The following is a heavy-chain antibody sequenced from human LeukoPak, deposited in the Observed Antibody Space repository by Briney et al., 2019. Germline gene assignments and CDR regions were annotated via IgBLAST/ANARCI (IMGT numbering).Heavy chain of an antibody. CDR1: GFTFSSYS. J-gene: IGHJ4*02. Sequence: KSGGSLRLSCAASGFTFSSYSMNWVRQAPGKGLEWVSSISSRGDDMYYADSVRGRFTISRDNAKNSLYLQMNSLRDDDTAVYYCARAVEYNILTGYGNLYWGQGTLVIVSS. D-gene: IGHD3-9*01. CDR3: ARAVEYNILTGYGNLY. CDR2: ISSRGDDM. V-gene: IGHV3-21*06.